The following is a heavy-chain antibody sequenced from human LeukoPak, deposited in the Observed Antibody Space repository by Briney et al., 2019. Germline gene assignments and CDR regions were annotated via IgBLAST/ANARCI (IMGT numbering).Heavy chain of an antibody. D-gene: IGHD1-26*01. V-gene: IGHV3-7*01. CDR2: IKPDESEK. CDR1: GFTFSSYW. J-gene: IGHJ4*02. Sequence: GGSLRLSCAASGFTFSSYWMTWVRQAPGKGLEWAANIKPDESEKYYVDSVKGRFTISRDNAKNSLYLQMNSLRAEDTAVYYCARVNLGATFDYWGQGTLVTVSS. CDR3: ARVNLGATFDY.